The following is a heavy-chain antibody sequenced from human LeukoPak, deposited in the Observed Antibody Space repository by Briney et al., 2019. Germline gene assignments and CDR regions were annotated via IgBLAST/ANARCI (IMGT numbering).Heavy chain of an antibody. CDR2: TSGSGGST. D-gene: IGHD3-10*02. J-gene: IGHJ4*02. CDR3: SKNEVFSYVPQYCFAY. V-gene: IGHV3-23*01. Sequence: GGSLRLSCAASGFTFSSYAMSWVRQAPGKGLEWVSATSGSGGSTYYADSVKGRFTISRDNSKNTLYLQMNSLRAEDTAVYYCSKNEVFSYVPQYCFAYWGQGTLVTVSS. CDR1: GFTFSSYA.